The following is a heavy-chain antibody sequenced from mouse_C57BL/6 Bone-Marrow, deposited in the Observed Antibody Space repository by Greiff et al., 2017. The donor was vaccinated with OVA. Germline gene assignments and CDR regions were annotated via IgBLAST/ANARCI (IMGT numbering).Heavy chain of an antibody. Sequence: QVQLQQSGPELVKPGASVKLSCKASGYTFTSSDINWVQQRPGQGLEWIGWIYPRDGSTKYNEKFKGKATLTVDTSSSTAYMELHSLTAEDSAVYVCARRGSNYHYYAMDYWGQGTSVTVSS. CDR1: GYTFTSSD. D-gene: IGHD2-5*01. CDR2: IYPRDGST. CDR3: ARRGSNYHYYAMDY. V-gene: IGHV1-85*01. J-gene: IGHJ4*01.